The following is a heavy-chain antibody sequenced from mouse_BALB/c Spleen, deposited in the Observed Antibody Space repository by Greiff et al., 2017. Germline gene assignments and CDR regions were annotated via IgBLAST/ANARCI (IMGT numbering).Heavy chain of an antibody. D-gene: IGHD2-1*01. CDR1: GFAFSSYD. CDR2: ISSGGGST. J-gene: IGHJ4*01. CDR3: ARRGGNYEDAMDY. V-gene: IGHV5-12-1*01. Sequence: LVESGGGLVKPGGSLKLSCAASGFAFSSYDMSWVRQTPEKRLEWVAYISSGGGSTYYPDTVKGRFTISRDNAKNTLYLQMSSLKSEDTAMYYCARRGGNYEDAMDYWGQGTSVTVSS.